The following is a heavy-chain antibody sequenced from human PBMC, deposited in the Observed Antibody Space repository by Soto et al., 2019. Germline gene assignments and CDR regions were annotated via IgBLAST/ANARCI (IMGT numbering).Heavy chain of an antibody. CDR3: ATNYYYDSSGYPYPYYYGMDV. CDR2: IWYDGSNK. J-gene: IGHJ6*02. D-gene: IGHD3-22*01. V-gene: IGHV3-33*01. CDR1: GFTFSSYG. Sequence: GGSLRLSCAASGFTFSSYGMHWVRQAPGKGLEWVAVIWYDGSNKYYADSVKGRFTISRDNSKNTLYLQMNSLRAEDTAVYYCATNYYYDSSGYPYPYYYGMDVWGQGTTVTVSS.